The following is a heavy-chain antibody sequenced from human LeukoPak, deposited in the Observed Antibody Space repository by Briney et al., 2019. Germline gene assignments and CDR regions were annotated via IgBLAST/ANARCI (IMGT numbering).Heavy chain of an antibody. Sequence: GGSLRLSCAASGFTVSSNYMSWFRQAPGKGLEWVSVIYSGGSTYYADSVKGRFTISRHNSKNTLYLQMNSLRAEDTAVYYCARVMGDYYYGMDVWGQGTTVTVSS. J-gene: IGHJ6*02. CDR2: IYSGGST. V-gene: IGHV3-53*04. CDR3: ARVMGDYYYGMDV. CDR1: GFTVSSNY. D-gene: IGHD3-16*01.